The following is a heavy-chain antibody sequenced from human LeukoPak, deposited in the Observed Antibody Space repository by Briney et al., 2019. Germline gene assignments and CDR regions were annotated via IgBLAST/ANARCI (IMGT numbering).Heavy chain of an antibody. CDR1: GYTFTGYS. CDR2: INPHSGGI. D-gene: IGHD3-10*01. J-gene: IGHJ3*02. V-gene: IGHV1-2*02. Sequence: GASVRVSCKASGYTFTGYSLHWVRQAPGQGLEWMGWINPHSGGINYAQKFQGRVTMTGDTSISTAYMELNRLTSEDTAVYYCASDRAELNYYGSGSYAAFASFDNWGQGTMVTVSS. CDR3: ASDRAELNYYGSGSYAAFASFDN.